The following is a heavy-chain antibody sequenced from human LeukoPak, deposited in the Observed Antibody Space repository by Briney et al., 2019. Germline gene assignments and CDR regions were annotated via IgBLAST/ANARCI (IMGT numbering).Heavy chain of an antibody. Sequence: PGGSLRLSCAASGFTFDDYAMHWVRQAPGKGLEWVSGISWNSGSIGYADSVKGRFTISRDNAKNSLYLQMNSLRAEDTALYYCAKAPSYYYDSSGYYSLWGQGTLVTVSS. V-gene: IGHV3-9*01. CDR3: AKAPSYYYDSSGYYSL. J-gene: IGHJ4*02. D-gene: IGHD3-22*01. CDR1: GFTFDDYA. CDR2: ISWNSGSI.